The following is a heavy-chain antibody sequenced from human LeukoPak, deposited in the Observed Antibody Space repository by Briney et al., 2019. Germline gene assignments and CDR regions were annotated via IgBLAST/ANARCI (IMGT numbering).Heavy chain of an antibody. J-gene: IGHJ3*02. V-gene: IGHV3-30*02. D-gene: IGHD6-19*01. CDR1: GFTFSSYG. CDR3: AKDFVKQWQLGPFDI. Sequence: PGGSLRLSCAASGFTFSSYGMHWVRQAPGKGLEWVAFIRYDGSNKYYADSVKGRFTISRDNSKNTLYLQMNSLRAEDTAVYYCAKDFVKQWQLGPFDIWGQGTMVTVSS. CDR2: IRYDGSNK.